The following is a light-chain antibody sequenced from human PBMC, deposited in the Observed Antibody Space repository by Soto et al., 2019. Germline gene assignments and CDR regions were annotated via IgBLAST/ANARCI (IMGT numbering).Light chain of an antibody. CDR2: DNT. Sequence: QSVLTQPPSVSAAPGQKVTISCSGSSSNIGDNYVSWYQHLPGTAPQLLIYDNTERPSGIPDRFSGSKSGTSATLGITGLQTGDEADYYCGTWDSSLSTGVFGGGTKVTVL. V-gene: IGLV1-51*01. CDR3: GTWDSSLSTGV. CDR1: SSNIGDNY. J-gene: IGLJ3*02.